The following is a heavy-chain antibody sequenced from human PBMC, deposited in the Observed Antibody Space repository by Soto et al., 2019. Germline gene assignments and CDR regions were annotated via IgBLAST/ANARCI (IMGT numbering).Heavy chain of an antibody. CDR3: VRRYWSSASCTFDF. D-gene: IGHD2-2*01. J-gene: IGHJ4*02. CDR1: GFTFSTYE. Sequence: PGGSLRLSCTASGFTFSTYEMNWVRQAPGKGLEWVSYISSSGTTMYYADSVKGRFSISRDNAKSSLFLQMNSLRAEDTAVYYCVRRYWSSASCTFDFWGQGALVTVS. CDR2: ISSSGTTM. V-gene: IGHV3-48*03.